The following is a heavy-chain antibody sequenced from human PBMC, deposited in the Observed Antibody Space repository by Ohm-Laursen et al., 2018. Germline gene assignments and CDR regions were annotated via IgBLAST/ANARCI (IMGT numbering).Heavy chain of an antibody. CDR3: AKDSRSYGMDV. J-gene: IGHJ6*02. CDR2: ISWNSGSI. V-gene: IGHV3-9*01. Sequence: SLRLSCAASGFTFDDYAMHWDRQAPGKGLEWVSGISWNSGSIGYADSVKGRFTISRDNAKHSLFLQMNSLRAEDTALYYCAKDSRSYGMDVWGQGTPVTVSS. CDR1: GFTFDDYA.